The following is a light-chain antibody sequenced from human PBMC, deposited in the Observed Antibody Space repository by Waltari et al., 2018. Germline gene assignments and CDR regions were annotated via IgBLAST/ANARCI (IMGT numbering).Light chain of an antibody. Sequence: QSALTQPASVSGSPGQSITISCTGTNSDIGASNYVSWYQQHPGKAPILIIFDVSFRSAGVSHRFSGSKSGNPASLTISGLQAEDEADYFCASYIGSALELFGGGTRLTVL. CDR1: NSDIGASNY. J-gene: IGLJ3*02. CDR3: ASYIGSALEL. CDR2: DVS. V-gene: IGLV2-14*03.